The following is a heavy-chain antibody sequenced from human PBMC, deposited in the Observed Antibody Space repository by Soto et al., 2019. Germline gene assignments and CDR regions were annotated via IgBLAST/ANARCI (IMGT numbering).Heavy chain of an antibody. J-gene: IGHJ4*02. CDR3: ARVPPSISARPSYFEY. CDR2: VYYSGST. CDR1: GGSISSSTYY. Sequence: SETLSLTCTVSGGSISSSTYYWGWIRQPPGKGLEWIGSVYYSGSTYYNPSLRSRVTVSVDTSKNQFFLKLPSVTAADTAVYYCARVPPSISARPSYFEYWGQGTLVT. V-gene: IGHV4-39*01. D-gene: IGHD6-19*01.